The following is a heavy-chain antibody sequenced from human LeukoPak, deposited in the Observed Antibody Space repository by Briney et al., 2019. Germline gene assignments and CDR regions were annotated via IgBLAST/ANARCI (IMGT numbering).Heavy chain of an antibody. CDR1: GFTFSSYA. J-gene: IGHJ4*02. CDR3: ARDRSAALDY. D-gene: IGHD6-25*01. CDR2: ISYDGSNK. V-gene: IGHV3-30*01. Sequence: GRSLRLSCAASGFTFSSYAMHWVRQAPGKGLEWVAVISYDGSNKYYADSVKGRFTICRDNSKNTLYLQMNSLRPEDMAVYYCARDRSAALDYWGQGTLVTVSS.